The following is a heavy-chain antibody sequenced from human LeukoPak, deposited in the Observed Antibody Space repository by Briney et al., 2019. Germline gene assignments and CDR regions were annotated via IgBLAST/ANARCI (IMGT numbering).Heavy chain of an antibody. V-gene: IGHV4-59*01. Sequence: SVTLSLTCTVSGGSISSYYWSWIRQPPGKGLEWIGYIYYSGSTNYNPSLKSRVTISVDTSKNQFSLKLSSVTAADTAVDYCARVGWRSTYWFDPWGQGTLVTVSS. CDR2: IYYSGST. J-gene: IGHJ5*02. CDR1: GGSISSYY. D-gene: IGHD2-2*01. CDR3: ARVGWRSTYWFDP.